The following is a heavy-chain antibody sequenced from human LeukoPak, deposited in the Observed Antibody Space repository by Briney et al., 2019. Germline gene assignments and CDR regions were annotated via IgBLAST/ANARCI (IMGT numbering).Heavy chain of an antibody. V-gene: IGHV3-30*04. Sequence: GRSLRLSCAASGFTFSNYAMRWVRQAPGKGLEWVSVISYEGSKKYYADSVKGRFTISRDNSKNTVHLQMNSLSTEDTAVYYCAKDRAEATRRSLDYWGQGTLVTVSS. CDR1: GFTFSNYA. CDR3: AKDRAEATRRSLDY. J-gene: IGHJ4*02. CDR2: ISYEGSKK. D-gene: IGHD1-26*01.